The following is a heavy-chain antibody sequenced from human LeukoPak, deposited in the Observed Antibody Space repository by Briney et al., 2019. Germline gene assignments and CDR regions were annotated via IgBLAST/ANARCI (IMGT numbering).Heavy chain of an antibody. D-gene: IGHD3-10*01. V-gene: IGHV4-59*01. CDR2: IYYSGST. J-gene: IGHJ5*02. CDR3: ARDRGRATWFDP. Sequence: SETLSLTCTVSGGSITSYYWHWIRQPPGKGLEWIGYIYYSGSTNYNPSLKRRVTISVDTSRNQSSLQLHSVTAADTAVYYCARDRGRATWFDPWGQGTAVTVSS. CDR1: GGSITSYY.